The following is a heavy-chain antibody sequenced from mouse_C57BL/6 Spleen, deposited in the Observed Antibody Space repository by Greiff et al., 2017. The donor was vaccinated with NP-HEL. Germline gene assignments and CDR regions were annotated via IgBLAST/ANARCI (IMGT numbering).Heavy chain of an antibody. J-gene: IGHJ4*01. CDR2: ISNGGGST. Sequence: EVQRVESGGGLVQPGGSLKLSCAASGFTFSDYYMYWVRQTPEKRLEWVAYISNGGGSTYYPDTVKGRFTISRDNAKNTLYLQMSRLKSEDTAMYYCARTTDYAMDYWGQGTSVTVSS. V-gene: IGHV5-12*01. CDR1: GFTFSDYY. D-gene: IGHD1-1*01. CDR3: ARTTDYAMDY.